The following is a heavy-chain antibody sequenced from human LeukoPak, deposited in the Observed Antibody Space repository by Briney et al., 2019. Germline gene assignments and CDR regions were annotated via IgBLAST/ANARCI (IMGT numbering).Heavy chain of an antibody. Sequence: SVKVSCKASGGTFSSYAISWVRQAPGQGLEWMGRIIPILGIANYAQKFQGRVTITADKSISTAYLQWSSLKASDTAMYYCARAPLLVGATTGNYYYGMDVWGQGTTVTVSS. V-gene: IGHV1-69*04. CDR1: GGTFSSYA. CDR3: ARAPLLVGATTGNYYYGMDV. D-gene: IGHD1-26*01. J-gene: IGHJ6*02. CDR2: IIPILGIA.